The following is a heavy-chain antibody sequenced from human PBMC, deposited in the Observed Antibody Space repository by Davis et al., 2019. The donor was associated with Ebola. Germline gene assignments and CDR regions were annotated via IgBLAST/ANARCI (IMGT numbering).Heavy chain of an antibody. CDR3: ARGLRLRDHYYYYGMDV. CDR2: IYYSGST. J-gene: IGHJ6*02. Sequence: MPSETLSLTCTVSGGSVSSGSYYWSWIRQPPGKGLEWIGYIYYSGSTNYNPLKSRVTISVDTSKNQFSLKLSSVTAADTAVYYCARGLRLRDHYYYYGMDVWGQGTTVTVSS. D-gene: IGHD3-3*01. V-gene: IGHV4-61*01. CDR1: GGSVSSGSYY.